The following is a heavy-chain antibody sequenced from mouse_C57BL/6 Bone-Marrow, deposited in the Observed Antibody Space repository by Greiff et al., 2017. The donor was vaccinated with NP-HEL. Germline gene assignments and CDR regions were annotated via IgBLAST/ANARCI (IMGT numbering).Heavy chain of an antibody. CDR2: IDPETGGT. CDR3: TRSLITTVVESFDY. CDR1: GYTFTDYE. V-gene: IGHV1-15*01. D-gene: IGHD1-1*01. J-gene: IGHJ2*01. Sequence: VKLMESGAELVRPGASVTLSCKASGYTFTDYEMHWVKQTPVHGLEWIGAIDPETGGTAYNQKFKGKAILTADKSSSTAYMELRSLTSEDSAVYYCTRSLITTVVESFDYWGQGTTLTVSS.